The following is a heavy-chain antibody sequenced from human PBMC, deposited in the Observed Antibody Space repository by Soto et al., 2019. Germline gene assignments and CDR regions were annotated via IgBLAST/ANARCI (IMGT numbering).Heavy chain of an antibody. CDR1: GFAFSNFG. Sequence: QVQVVESGGGVVQPGRSLRLSCVASGFAFSNFGMHWVRQVPGKGLEWVAVIWHNGKNKDYADYAKGRFTISRDNSKNSLYLEMNNLRVEGTTVYYCARGPGQDEEGDYWGHGTVVTVSS. CDR3: ARGPGQDEEGDY. V-gene: IGHV3-33*01. CDR2: IWHNGKNK. J-gene: IGHJ4*01.